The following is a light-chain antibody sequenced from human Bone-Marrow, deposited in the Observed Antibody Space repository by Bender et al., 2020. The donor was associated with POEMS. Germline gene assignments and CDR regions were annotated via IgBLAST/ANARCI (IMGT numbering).Light chain of an antibody. J-gene: IGLJ2*01. CDR1: SSDVGSYNL. V-gene: IGLV2-14*02. Sequence: QSALTQPASVSGSPGQSITIFCTGTSSDVGSYNLVSWYQQYPGKAPKLMIYDVSDRPSGVSNRFSGSKSGNTASLTISGLQAEDEADYYCSSYASSDTVVFGGGTKLTVL. CDR2: DVS. CDR3: SSYASSDTVV.